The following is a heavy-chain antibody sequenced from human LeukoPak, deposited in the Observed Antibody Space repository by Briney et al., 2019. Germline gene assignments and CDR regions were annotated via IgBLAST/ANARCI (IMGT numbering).Heavy chain of an antibody. CDR3: VKDGSGSYYTYYFDY. D-gene: IGHD3-10*01. CDR2: ISSNGGST. V-gene: IGHV3-64D*06. Sequence: PGGSLRLSCSASGFTFSRYAMHWVRRAPGKGLEYVSAISSNGGSTYYADSVKDRFSISRDNSKNTLYLQMSSLRAEDTAVYYCVKDGSGSYYTYYFDYWGQGTLVTVSS. J-gene: IGHJ4*02. CDR1: GFTFSRYA.